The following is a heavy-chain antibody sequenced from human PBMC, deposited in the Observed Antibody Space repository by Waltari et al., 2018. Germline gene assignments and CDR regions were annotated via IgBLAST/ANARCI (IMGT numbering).Heavy chain of an antibody. CDR2: IKPSCGST. V-gene: IGHV1-46*01. Sequence: QVQLVQSGAEVKKPGASVKISCKTSEYTFTSSYIHWVRQAPGQGLEWMGIIKPSCGSTIYAQKVQGRVTMTRDTSTSTVYMELSSLRSEDTAVYYCALDTGALWMDVWGQGTTVTVSS. CDR1: EYTFTSSY. CDR3: ALDTGALWMDV. J-gene: IGHJ6*02. D-gene: IGHD2-21*01.